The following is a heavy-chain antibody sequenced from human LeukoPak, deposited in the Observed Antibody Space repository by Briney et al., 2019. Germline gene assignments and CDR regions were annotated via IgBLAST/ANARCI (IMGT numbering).Heavy chain of an antibody. CDR1: GGSFSGYY. D-gene: IGHD2-2*01. CDR3: ARGEGYCSSTSCYSLDP. CDR2: INHSGST. Sequence: PSETLSLTCAVYGGSFSGYYWSWIRQPPGKGLERIGEINHSGSTNYNPSLKSRVTISVDTSKNQFSLKLSSVTAADTAVYYCARGEGYCSSTSCYSLDPWGQGTLVTVSS. V-gene: IGHV4-34*01. J-gene: IGHJ5*02.